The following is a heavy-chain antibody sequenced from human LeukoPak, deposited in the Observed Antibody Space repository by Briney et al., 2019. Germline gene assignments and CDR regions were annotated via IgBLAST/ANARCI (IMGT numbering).Heavy chain of an antibody. V-gene: IGHV3-21*01. J-gene: IGHJ4*02. D-gene: IGHD5-24*01. Sequence: GGSLRLSCAASGFTFSSYSMNWVRQAPGKGLEWVSSISSSSSYIYYADSVKGRFTISRDNDKNSLYLQMNSLRAEDTAVYYCAGGDGYNRWGDYWGQGTLVTVSS. CDR2: ISSSSSYI. CDR1: GFTFSSYS. CDR3: AGGDGYNRWGDY.